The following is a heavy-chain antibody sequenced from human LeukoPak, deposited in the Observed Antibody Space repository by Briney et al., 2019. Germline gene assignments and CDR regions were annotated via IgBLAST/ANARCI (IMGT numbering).Heavy chain of an antibody. CDR3: ARSSEGRYYYDSSGFSYYYYYMDV. CDR2: IYYSGST. D-gene: IGHD3-22*01. J-gene: IGHJ6*03. V-gene: IGHV4-59*08. CDR1: GGSISSYY. Sequence: SEPLSLTCTVSGGSISSYYWSWIRQPPGKGLEWIGYIYYSGSTNYNPSLKSRVTISVDTSKNQFSLKLSSVTAADTAVYYCARSSEGRYYYDSSGFSYYYYYMDVWGKGTTVTISS.